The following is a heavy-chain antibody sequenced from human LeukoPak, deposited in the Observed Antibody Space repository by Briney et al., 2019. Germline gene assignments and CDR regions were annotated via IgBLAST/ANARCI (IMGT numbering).Heavy chain of an antibody. J-gene: IGHJ5*02. D-gene: IGHD6-13*01. Sequence: PSGTLSLTCAVSGGSISSSNWWRWVRQPPGKGLEWIGEIYHSGSTNYNPSLKSRVTISVDKSKNQFSLKLSSVTAADTAVYYCARDSVGYSRIWFDPWGQGTLVTVSS. CDR2: IYHSGST. CDR1: GGSISSSNW. V-gene: IGHV4-4*02. CDR3: ARDSVGYSRIWFDP.